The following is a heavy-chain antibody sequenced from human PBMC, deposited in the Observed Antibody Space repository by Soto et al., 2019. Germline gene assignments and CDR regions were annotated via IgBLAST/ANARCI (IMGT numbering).Heavy chain of an antibody. D-gene: IGHD2-15*01. CDR2: IIPIFGTA. J-gene: IGHJ6*01. Sequence: SVKVSCKASGGTFSSYAISWVRQAPGQGLEWMGGIIPIFGTANYAQKFQGRVTITADESTSTAYMELSSLRSEDTAVYYCARDRVRGTHCSGGSCMGYYYGMDVWGQATTVTVSS. CDR3: ARDRVRGTHCSGGSCMGYYYGMDV. CDR1: GGTFSSYA. V-gene: IGHV1-69*13.